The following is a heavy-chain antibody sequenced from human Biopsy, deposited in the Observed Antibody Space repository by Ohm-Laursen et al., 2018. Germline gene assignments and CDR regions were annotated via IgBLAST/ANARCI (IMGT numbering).Heavy chain of an antibody. D-gene: IGHD2/OR15-2a*01. CDR2: IKRDGSQS. V-gene: IGHV3-7*01. Sequence: GSLRLSCAAFGFTFSTYWMTWVRQAPGKGLEWVANIKRDGSQSNHADSVKGRFTISRDNAKNSLYLQMNSLRAEDTAVYYCTRDTTYYAGTTYYDALDVWGQGTTVTVSS. J-gene: IGHJ3*01. CDR3: TRDTTYYAGTTYYDALDV. CDR1: GFTFSTYW.